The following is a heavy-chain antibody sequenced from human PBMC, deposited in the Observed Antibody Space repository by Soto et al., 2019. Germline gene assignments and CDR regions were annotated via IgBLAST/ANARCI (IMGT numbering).Heavy chain of an antibody. V-gene: IGHV4-59*01. Sequence: QVQLQESGPGLVKPSETLSLTCTVSGGSISSYYWSWIRQPPGKGLEWIGYIYYSGSTNYNPSLKSRVTISVDTSKNQCSLKLSSVTAADTAVYYCARGRGYSYGRYYFDYWGQGTLVTVSS. CDR1: GGSISSYY. D-gene: IGHD5-18*01. CDR3: ARGRGYSYGRYYFDY. CDR2: IYYSGST. J-gene: IGHJ4*02.